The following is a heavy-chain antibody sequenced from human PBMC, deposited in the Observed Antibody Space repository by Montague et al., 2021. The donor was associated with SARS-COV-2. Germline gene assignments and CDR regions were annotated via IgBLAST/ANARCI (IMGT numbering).Heavy chain of an antibody. D-gene: IGHD3-22*01. CDR3: ARHYYDSSGYSSPWYFDL. J-gene: IGHJ2*01. CDR1: GGSIRSSSYY. V-gene: IGHV4-39*01. Sequence: SETLSLTCTVSGGSIRSSSYYWGWIRQPPEKGLEWIGSIYYSGSTXYNPSLKSRVTISVDTSENQSSLKLSSVTAADTAVYYCARHYYDSSGYSSPWYFDLWGRGTLVIVSS. CDR2: IYYSGST.